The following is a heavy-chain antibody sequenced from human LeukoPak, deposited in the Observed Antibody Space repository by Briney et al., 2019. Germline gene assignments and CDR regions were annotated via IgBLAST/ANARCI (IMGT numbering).Heavy chain of an antibody. D-gene: IGHD3-10*01. CDR3: ARSGHYYGSYRTDY. CDR2: ISAYNGNT. V-gene: IGHV1-18*01. CDR1: GYTFTGNG. J-gene: IGHJ4*02. Sequence: GASVKVSCKXSGYTFTGNGISWVRQAPGQGPEWMGRISAYNGNTNYAQKLQGRVTMTTDTSTSTAYMELRSLRSDDTAVYYCARSGHYYGSYRTDYWGQGTLVTVSS.